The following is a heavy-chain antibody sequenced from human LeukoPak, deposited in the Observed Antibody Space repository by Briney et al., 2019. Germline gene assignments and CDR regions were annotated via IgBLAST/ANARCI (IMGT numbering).Heavy chain of an antibody. J-gene: IGHJ5*02. CDR1: GYTFTGYY. CDR3: AREDYDFWSGYYTRFDP. V-gene: IGHV1-2*02. D-gene: IGHD3-3*01. CDR2: INPNSGGT. Sequence: ASVKVSCKASGYTFTGYYMHWVRQAPGQGLEWMGWINPNSGGTNYAQKFQGRVTMTRDTSISTAYMELSRLRSDDTAVYYCAREDYDFWSGYYTRFDPWGQGTLVTVSS.